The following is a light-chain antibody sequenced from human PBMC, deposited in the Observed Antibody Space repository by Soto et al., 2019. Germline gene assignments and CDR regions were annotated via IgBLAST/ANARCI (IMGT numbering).Light chain of an antibody. V-gene: IGKV3-20*01. J-gene: IGKJ5*01. CDR1: QSVSSSY. CDR2: GAS. Sequence: EIVLTQSPATLSLSPGERATLSCRASQSVSSSYLAWYQQKPGQAPRLLIYGASSRATGIPDRFSGTGSETDFTLTISGLQSEDSAVYFCQQYNNWPFSFGQGTRLEIK. CDR3: QQYNNWPFS.